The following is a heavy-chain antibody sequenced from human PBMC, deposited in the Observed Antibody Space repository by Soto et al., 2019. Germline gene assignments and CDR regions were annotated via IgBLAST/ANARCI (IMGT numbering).Heavy chain of an antibody. CDR1: GGSISSGGYY. D-gene: IGHD3-16*01. J-gene: IGHJ5*02. V-gene: IGHV4-31*03. CDR2: IYYSGST. CDR3: ARDRGTFGGVINP. Sequence: QVQLQESGPGLVKPSQTLSLTCTVSGGSISSGGYYWSWIRQHPGKGLEWIGYIYYSGSTYYNPSLKSRVTISVDTSKNPFSLKLSSVTAADTAVYSCARDRGTFGGVINPWGQGTLVTVSS.